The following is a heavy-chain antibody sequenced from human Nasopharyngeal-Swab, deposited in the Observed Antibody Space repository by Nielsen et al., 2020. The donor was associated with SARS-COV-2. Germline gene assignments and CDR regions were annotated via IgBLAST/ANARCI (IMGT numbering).Heavy chain of an antibody. Sequence: GGSLRLSCAASGFTFSSYAMHWVRQAPGKGLEWVAVISYDGSNKYYADSVKGRFTISRDNSKNTLYLQMNSLRAEDTAVYYCARDPHTSPYYYYYYMDVWAKGPRSPSP. J-gene: IGHJ6*03. CDR2: ISYDGSNK. V-gene: IGHV3-30-3*01. CDR1: GFTFSSYA. D-gene: IGHD2-2*01. CDR3: ARDPHTSPYYYYYYMDV.